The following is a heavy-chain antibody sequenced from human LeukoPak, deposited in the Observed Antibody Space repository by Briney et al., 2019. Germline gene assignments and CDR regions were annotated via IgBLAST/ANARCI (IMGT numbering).Heavy chain of an antibody. V-gene: IGHV1-2*02. D-gene: IGHD7-27*01. CDR2: INPNSGGT. Sequence: GASVKVSCKASGYTFTGYYMHWVRQAPGQGLEWMGWINPNSGGTNYAQKFQGKVTMTRDTSISTAYMELSRLRSDDTAVYYCARETANWGTIDYWGQGTLVTVSS. CDR3: ARETANWGTIDY. CDR1: GYTFTGYY. J-gene: IGHJ4*02.